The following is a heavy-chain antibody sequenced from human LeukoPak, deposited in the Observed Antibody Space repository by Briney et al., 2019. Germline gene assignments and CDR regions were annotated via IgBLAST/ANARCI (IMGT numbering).Heavy chain of an antibody. CDR3: ARHHGYSYGSDWFDP. V-gene: IGHV4-34*01. Sequence: KPSETLSLTCAVYGGSFSGYYWSWIRQPPGKGLEWIGEINHSGSTNYNPSLKRRVTISADTSKNQFSLKLSSVTAADTAVYYCARHHGYSYGSDWFDPWGQGALVTVSS. J-gene: IGHJ5*02. CDR1: GGSFSGYY. CDR2: INHSGST. D-gene: IGHD5-18*01.